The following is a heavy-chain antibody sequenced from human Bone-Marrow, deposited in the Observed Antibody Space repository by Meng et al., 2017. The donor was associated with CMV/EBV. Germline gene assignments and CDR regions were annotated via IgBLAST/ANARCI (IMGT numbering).Heavy chain of an antibody. CDR1: GYTFTGYY. J-gene: IGHJ6*02. CDR2: INPNSGGT. V-gene: IGHV1-2*02. D-gene: IGHD2/OR15-2a*01. CDR3: ARASMPNYGMDV. Sequence: ASVKVSCKASGYTFTGYYMHWVRQAPGQGLEWMGWINPNSGGTNYAQKFQGRVTMTRNTSISTAYMELSSLRSEDTAVYYCARASMPNYGMDVWGQGTTVTVSS.